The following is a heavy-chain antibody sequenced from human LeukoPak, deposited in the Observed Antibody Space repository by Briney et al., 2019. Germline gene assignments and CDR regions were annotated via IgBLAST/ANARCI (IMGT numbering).Heavy chain of an antibody. J-gene: IGHJ3*02. CDR1: GGSISSYY. V-gene: IGHV4-59*12. CDR2: IYYSGST. D-gene: IGHD5-18*01. Sequence: SETLSLTCTVSGGSISSYYWTWIRQPPGKGLEWIGYIYYSGSTNYNPSLKSRVTMSVDTSKNQFSLKLSSVTAADTAVYYCAREDGTAMDNAFDIWSQGTMVTVSS. CDR3: AREDGTAMDNAFDI.